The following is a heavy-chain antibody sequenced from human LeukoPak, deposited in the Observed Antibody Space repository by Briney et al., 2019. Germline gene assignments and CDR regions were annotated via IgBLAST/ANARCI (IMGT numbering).Heavy chain of an antibody. D-gene: IGHD3-22*01. CDR3: AKIELYYYDSSGYKS. CDR1: GFTFNSYA. CDR2: LSGSGGST. V-gene: IGHV3-23*01. J-gene: IGHJ4*02. Sequence: GGSLRLSCAASGFTFNSYAMSWVRPAPGKGLEWVSALSGSGGSTYYADSVKGRFTISRDNCKNTLYLQMNSLRAEDTAVYYCAKIELYYYDSSGYKSWGQGTLVTVSS.